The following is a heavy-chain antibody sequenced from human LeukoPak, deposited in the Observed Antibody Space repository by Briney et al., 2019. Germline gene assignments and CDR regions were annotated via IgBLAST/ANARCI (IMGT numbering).Heavy chain of an antibody. CDR3: ARVPGGYSSSWLDY. D-gene: IGHD6-13*01. CDR2: INPNSGGT. CDR1: GYTFTGYY. V-gene: IGHV1-2*02. Sequence: ASVKVSCKASGYTFTGYYMHWVRQAPGQGLEWMGWINPNSGGTNYAQKFQGRVTMTRDTSISTAYMELSRLRSDDTAVYYCARVPGGYSSSWLDYWGQGTLVTVSS. J-gene: IGHJ4*02.